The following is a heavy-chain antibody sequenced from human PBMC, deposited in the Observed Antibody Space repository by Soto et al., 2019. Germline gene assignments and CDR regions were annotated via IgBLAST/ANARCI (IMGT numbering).Heavy chain of an antibody. Sequence: QVQLVQSGAEVKKPGSSVKVSCKASGGTFSSYAISWVRQAPGQGLEWMGGIIPIFGTANYAQKFQGRVTITADESTSTADMELSSLRSEDTAVYYCARDLVGATTRRDYHYGMDVWGQGTTVTVSS. V-gene: IGHV1-69*12. J-gene: IGHJ6*02. D-gene: IGHD1-26*01. CDR3: ARDLVGATTRRDYHYGMDV. CDR1: GGTFSSYA. CDR2: IIPIFGTA.